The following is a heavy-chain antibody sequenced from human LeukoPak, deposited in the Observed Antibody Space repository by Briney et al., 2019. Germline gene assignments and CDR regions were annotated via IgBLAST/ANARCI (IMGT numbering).Heavy chain of an antibody. Sequence: GESLKISCKGAGYTFTSYWISWVCQMPGKALEWMGRIYPSDSYRSYSPSFQGHVTFSADKSINTAYLQWSSLKASDTAMYYCARLGYCTSTSCYGRGYFDPWGQGTLVTVSS. J-gene: IGHJ5*02. D-gene: IGHD2-2*01. CDR1: GYTFTSYW. CDR3: ARLGYCTSTSCYGRGYFDP. V-gene: IGHV5-10-1*01. CDR2: IYPSDSYR.